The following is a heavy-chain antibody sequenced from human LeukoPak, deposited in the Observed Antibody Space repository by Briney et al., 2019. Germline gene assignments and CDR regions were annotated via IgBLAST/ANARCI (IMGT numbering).Heavy chain of an antibody. Sequence: PGGSLRLSCAASGFSVSSNYMSWVRKAPGKGLEWVSIIYSGGSTYYADSVKGRFTISRDNSKNTLYLQMKSLRAEDTAAYYCARVSGLWNDDWGQGTLVTVSS. CDR2: IYSGGST. CDR1: GFSVSSNY. CDR3: ARVSGLWNDD. J-gene: IGHJ4*02. D-gene: IGHD5-18*01. V-gene: IGHV3-53*01.